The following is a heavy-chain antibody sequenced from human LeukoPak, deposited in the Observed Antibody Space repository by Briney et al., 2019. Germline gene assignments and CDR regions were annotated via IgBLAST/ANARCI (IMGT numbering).Heavy chain of an antibody. V-gene: IGHV4-30-4*01. J-gene: IGHJ1*01. CDR2: IYYSGST. CDR1: GGSIGSGDYY. Sequence: SQTLSLTCTVSGGSIGSGDYYWSWIRQPPGKGLEWIGYIYYSGSTYYNPSLKSRVTKSVDTSKNQFSLKLSSVTAADTAVYYCARGPANGFQHWGQGTLVTVSS. CDR3: ARGPANGFQH.